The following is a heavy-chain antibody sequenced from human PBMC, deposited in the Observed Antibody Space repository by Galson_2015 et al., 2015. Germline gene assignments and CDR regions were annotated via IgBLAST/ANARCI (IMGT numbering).Heavy chain of an antibody. Sequence: SVKVSCKASGGTFSRYAIGWVRQAPGQGLEWMGRIIPILGIANYAQKFQGRVTITADKSTSTAYMELSSLRSEDTAVYYCARDQPNKYCSSTSCYTPGYFQHWGQGTLVTVSS. J-gene: IGHJ1*01. D-gene: IGHD2-2*02. V-gene: IGHV1-69*04. CDR1: GGTFSRYA. CDR2: IIPILGIA. CDR3: ARDQPNKYCSSTSCYTPGYFQH.